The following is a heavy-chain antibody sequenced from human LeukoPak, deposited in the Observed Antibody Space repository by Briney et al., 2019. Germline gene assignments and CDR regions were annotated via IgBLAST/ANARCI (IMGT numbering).Heavy chain of an antibody. D-gene: IGHD2-21*01. CDR2: ISPTTI. Sequence: GGSLRLSCAASGFTFTSYSLNWVRQAPGKGLEWVSYISPTTIYYADSVRGRFTISRDDAKNSLYLQMNSVRAEDTAIYYCARDTAYSFDYWGQGTLVTVSS. J-gene: IGHJ4*02. V-gene: IGHV3-48*01. CDR1: GFTFTSYS. CDR3: ARDTAYSFDY.